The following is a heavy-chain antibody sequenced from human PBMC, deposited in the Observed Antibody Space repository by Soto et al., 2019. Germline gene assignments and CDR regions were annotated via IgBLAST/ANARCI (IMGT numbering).Heavy chain of an antibody. CDR1: GGSISSSSYY. CDR2: IYYSGST. CDR3: ARRENTIFGVVIHPGGFSP. Sequence: SETLSLTCTVSGGSISSSSYYWGWIRQPPGKGLEWIGSIYYSGSTYYNPSLKSRVTISVDTSKNQFSLKLSSVTAADTAVYYCARRENTIFGVVIHPGGFSPWGQGTLVTVSS. V-gene: IGHV4-39*01. D-gene: IGHD3-3*01. J-gene: IGHJ5*02.